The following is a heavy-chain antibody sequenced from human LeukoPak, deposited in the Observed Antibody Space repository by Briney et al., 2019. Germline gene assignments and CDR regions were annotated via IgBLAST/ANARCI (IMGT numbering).Heavy chain of an antibody. CDR3: ARVLSIEGYFDY. V-gene: IGHV1-18*01. CDR1: GYTFTNYG. Sequence: ASVKVSCKASGYTFTNYGINWVRQAPGQGLEWMGWISGYNGDINYAQRLQGRVTMTTDTSTSTAYMELRSLSSDDTAVYYCARVLSIEGYFDYWGQGTLVTVSS. D-gene: IGHD1-26*01. J-gene: IGHJ4*02. CDR2: ISGYNGDI.